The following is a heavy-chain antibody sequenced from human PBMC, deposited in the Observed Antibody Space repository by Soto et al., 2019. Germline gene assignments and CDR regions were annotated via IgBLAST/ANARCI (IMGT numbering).Heavy chain of an antibody. CDR2: INHSGST. V-gene: IGHV4-34*01. Sequence: SETLSLTCAVCGGSFSGYYWSWIRQPPGKGLEWIGEINHSGSTNYNPSLKSRVTISVDTSKNQFSLKLSSVTAADTAVYYCARVKTFWSGYFPFDYWGQGTLVTVSS. CDR3: ARVKTFWSGYFPFDY. CDR1: GGSFSGYY. D-gene: IGHD3-3*01. J-gene: IGHJ4*02.